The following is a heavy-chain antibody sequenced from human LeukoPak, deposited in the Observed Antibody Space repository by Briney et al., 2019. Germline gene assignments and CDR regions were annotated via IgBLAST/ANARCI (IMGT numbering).Heavy chain of an antibody. Sequence: SETLSLTCTVSTDSISSSSHHWGWFRQSPGKGLEWIGSIYYGRTTYYNPSLNSRVAISVVTSKNQFSLQLNSVTAADTAVYYCVRHDGRGGATMGALDSWGQGSLVTVSS. D-gene: IGHD5-12*01. CDR2: IYYGRTT. J-gene: IGHJ4*02. CDR3: VRHDGRGGATMGALDS. V-gene: IGHV4-39*01. CDR1: TDSISSSSHH.